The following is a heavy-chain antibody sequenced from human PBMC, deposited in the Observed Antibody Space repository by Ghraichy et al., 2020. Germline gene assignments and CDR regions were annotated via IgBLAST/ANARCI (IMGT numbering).Heavy chain of an antibody. V-gene: IGHV1-46*01. Sequence: ASVKVSCKASGYTFTSYYMHWVRQAPGQGLEWMGIINPSGGSTSYAQKFQGRVTMTRDTSTSTVYMELSSLRSEDTAVYYCARDFNWDIVVVVAATVSYGMDVWGQGTTVTVSS. CDR1: GYTFTSYY. CDR2: INPSGGST. J-gene: IGHJ6*02. D-gene: IGHD2-15*01. CDR3: ARDFNWDIVVVVAATVSYGMDV.